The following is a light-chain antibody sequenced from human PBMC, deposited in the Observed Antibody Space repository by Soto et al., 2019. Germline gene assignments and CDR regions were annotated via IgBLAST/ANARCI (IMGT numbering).Light chain of an antibody. V-gene: IGKV3D-20*02. CDR1: HSVSSSY. Sequence: EIVLTQSPGTLSLSPGERATLSCRASHSVSSSYLAWYQQKPGLAPRLLIYGASSRATGIPDRFSGSGSGTDFTLTISRLEPEDFAVYYCQQRSNWPQLTFGGGTKVDIK. J-gene: IGKJ4*01. CDR3: QQRSNWPQLT. CDR2: GAS.